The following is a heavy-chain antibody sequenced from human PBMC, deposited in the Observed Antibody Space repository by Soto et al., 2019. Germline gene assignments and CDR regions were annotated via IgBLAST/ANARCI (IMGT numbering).Heavy chain of an antibody. CDR2: INHSGST. D-gene: IGHD1-26*01. CDR1: GGSFSGYY. CDR3: ARMVRGSYSGYDY. V-gene: IGHV4-34*01. Sequence: LSLTCAVYGGSFSGYYWSWIRQPPGKGLEWIGEINHSGSTNYNPSLKSRVTISVDTSKNQFSLKLSSVTAADTAVYYCARMVRGSYSGYDYWGQGALVTVSS. J-gene: IGHJ4*02.